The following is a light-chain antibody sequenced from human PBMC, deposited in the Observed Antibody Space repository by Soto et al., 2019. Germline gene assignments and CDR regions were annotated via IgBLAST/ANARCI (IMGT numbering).Light chain of an antibody. J-gene: IGLJ3*02. CDR2: GNS. CDR1: SSNIGAGFD. CDR3: QSYDSSLSGWV. Sequence: QSVLTQPPSVSGAPGQRVTISCTGSSSNIGAGFDVHWYQQLPGTAPKLLISGNSNRTSGVPDRFSGSKSGTSASLAITGLQAEDEADYYCQSYDSSLSGWVFGGGTKLTV. V-gene: IGLV1-40*01.